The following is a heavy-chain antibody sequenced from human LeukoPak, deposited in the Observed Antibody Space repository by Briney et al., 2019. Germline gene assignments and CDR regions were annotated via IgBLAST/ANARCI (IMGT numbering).Heavy chain of an antibody. CDR3: VKDMSRYFDRAIYYFDS. Sequence: PGGSLRLSCSASQFAFDAHALHWVRQAPGRGLEHISAITSTGTMTYYADSVKGRFTISRDNSKDTLYLQMSSLRPEDTATYYCVKDMSRYFDRAIYYFDSRGPGTLVSVSS. V-gene: IGHV3-64D*06. CDR2: ITSTGTMT. CDR1: QFAFDAHA. J-gene: IGHJ4*02. D-gene: IGHD3-9*01.